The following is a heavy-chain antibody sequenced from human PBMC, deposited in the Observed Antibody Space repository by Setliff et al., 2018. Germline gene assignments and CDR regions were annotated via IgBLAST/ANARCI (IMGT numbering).Heavy chain of an antibody. Sequence: GGSLRLSCAASGFLFMNYGMNWVRQAPGKGLEWVSYISNSGGSRKYYADSVKGRFTISRDNTKNTVYLQMNSLRVEDTAVYYCARPFGVHTAVDIWGQGTMVTVSS. D-gene: IGHD3-3*01. V-gene: IGHV3-48*04. CDR2: ISNSGGSRK. J-gene: IGHJ3*02. CDR3: ARPFGVHTAVDI. CDR1: GFLFMNYG.